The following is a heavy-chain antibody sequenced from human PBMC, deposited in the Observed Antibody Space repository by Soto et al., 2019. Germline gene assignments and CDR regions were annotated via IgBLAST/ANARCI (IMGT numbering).Heavy chain of an antibody. V-gene: IGHV3-23*01. CDR2: ISGSGGST. Sequence: EVQLLESGGGLVQPGGSLRLSCAASGFTFSSYAMSWVRQAPGKGLEWVSAISGSGGSTYYADSVKGRFTISRDNSKNTLYLQMNSLRAEDTAVYYCANQRDSVVVPAGRGMDVWGQGTTVTVSS. D-gene: IGHD2-2*01. CDR3: ANQRDSVVVPAGRGMDV. J-gene: IGHJ6*02. CDR1: GFTFSSYA.